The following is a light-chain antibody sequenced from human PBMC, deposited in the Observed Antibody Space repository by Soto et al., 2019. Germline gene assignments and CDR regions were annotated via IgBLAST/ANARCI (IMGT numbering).Light chain of an antibody. J-gene: IGKJ2*01. CDR2: GAS. Sequence: EIVLTQSPGTLSLSPGERATLSCRASQSVKSSYLAWYQQKPGQAPRLLIYGASSRATGIPDRFSGSGSGTQFTLIIRRLQPEDFAVYSCQQYSSSLYTFGQGTKLEIK. CDR1: QSVKSSY. V-gene: IGKV3-20*01. CDR3: QQYSSSLYT.